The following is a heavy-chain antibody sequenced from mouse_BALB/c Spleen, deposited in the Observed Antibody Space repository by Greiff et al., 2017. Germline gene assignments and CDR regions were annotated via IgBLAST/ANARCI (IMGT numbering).Heavy chain of an antibody. CDR1: GFTFSSFG. D-gene: IGHD3-1*01. V-gene: IGHV5-17*02. CDR2: ISSGSSTI. Sequence: DVMLVESGGGLVQPGGSRKLSCAASGFTFSSFGMHWVRQAPEKGLEWVAYISSGSSTIYYADTVKGRFTISRDNPKNTLFLQMTSLRSEDTAMYYCARRAQWYAMDYWGQGTSGTVSS. J-gene: IGHJ4*01. CDR3: ARRAQWYAMDY.